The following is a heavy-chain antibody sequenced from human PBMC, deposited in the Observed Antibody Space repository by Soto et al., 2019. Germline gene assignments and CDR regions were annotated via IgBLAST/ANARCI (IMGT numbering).Heavy chain of an antibody. CDR2: IKPDGSRT. J-gene: IGHJ4*02. V-gene: IGHV3-74*03. CDR3: ARDNNWSYDS. Sequence: SGGSLRLSCAASGFTFSSYWMHWVRQAPGEGLVWVSYIKPDGSRTKDADSVKGRFTISRDNARNTLYLRMNSLRAEDTAVYYCARDNNWSYDSWGRGTLVTAPQ. D-gene: IGHD1-1*01. CDR1: GFTFSSYW.